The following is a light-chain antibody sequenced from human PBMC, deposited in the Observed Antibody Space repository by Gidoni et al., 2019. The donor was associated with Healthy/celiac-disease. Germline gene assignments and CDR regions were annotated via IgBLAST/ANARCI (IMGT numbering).Light chain of an antibody. CDR1: QSISSY. CDR2: AAS. J-gene: IGKJ3*01. Sequence: DIQLTQSPSSLSASVGDRVTHTCRASQSISSYLTWYQQKPGKAPKLLIYAASSLQSGVPSRFSGSGSGTDFTLTISSLQPEDLAIYYCQQSYSTPGTFGPGTKVDIK. V-gene: IGKV1-39*01. CDR3: QQSYSTPGT.